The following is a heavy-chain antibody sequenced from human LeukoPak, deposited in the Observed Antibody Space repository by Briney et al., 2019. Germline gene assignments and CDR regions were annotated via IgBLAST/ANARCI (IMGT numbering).Heavy chain of an antibody. J-gene: IGHJ5*02. CDR1: GGSISSSSYY. CDR2: IFYSGST. D-gene: IGHD2-8*01. Sequence: TSETLSLTCTVSGGSISSSSYYWGWIRQPPGKGLEWIGSIFYSGSTFYNPSLKSRVTISVDTSKNQFSLKLSSVTAADTAVYYCARAVDCTNGVCYNGSWFDPWGQGTLVTVSS. V-gene: IGHV4-39*01. CDR3: ARAVDCTNGVCYNGSWFDP.